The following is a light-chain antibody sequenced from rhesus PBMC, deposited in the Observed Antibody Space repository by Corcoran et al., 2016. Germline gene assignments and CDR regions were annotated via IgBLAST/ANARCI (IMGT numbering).Light chain of an antibody. J-gene: IGKJ4*01. CDR3: QQYKSYPPT. CDR2: AAT. V-gene: IGKV1-28*03. Sequence: DIQMTQSPSSLSASVGDTVTITCRASQGISSYLNWFQQKPGKAPKLLLYAATTFQSGVPSRFSGSGSGTDFTLTIRSLQPEDFAAYYCQQYKSYPPTFGGGTKVQIK. CDR1: QGISSY.